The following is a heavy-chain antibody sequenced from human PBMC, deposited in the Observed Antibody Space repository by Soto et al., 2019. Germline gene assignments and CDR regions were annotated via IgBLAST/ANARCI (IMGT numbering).Heavy chain of an antibody. CDR3: ARSQHTRLFKH. Sequence: PSETLSLTCTVSGASLNNYYWNWIRQPQGKGLEWIAYIYYNGDTNYNPSLKSRVTLSVDTSKKQFSLRLTSVTAADTAVYYCARSQHTRLFKHWGQGALVTVSS. J-gene: IGHJ1*01. CDR1: GASLNNYY. CDR2: IYYNGDT. D-gene: IGHD2-21*01. V-gene: IGHV4-59*01.